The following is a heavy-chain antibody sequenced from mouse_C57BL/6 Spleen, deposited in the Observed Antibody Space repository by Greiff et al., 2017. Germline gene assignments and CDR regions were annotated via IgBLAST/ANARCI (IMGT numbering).Heavy chain of an antibody. D-gene: IGHD2-4*01. CDR1: GFNITDYY. V-gene: IGHV14-2*01. Sequence: VQLQESGAELVKPGASVKLSCTASGFNITDYYMHWVKQRTEQGLEWIGRIDPEDGETKYAPKFQGKDTLTADTSSNTAYLQLSSLTSEDTAVYYGAWYDDDYAMDYWGQGTSVTVSS. CDR3: AWYDDDYAMDY. J-gene: IGHJ4*01. CDR2: IDPEDGET.